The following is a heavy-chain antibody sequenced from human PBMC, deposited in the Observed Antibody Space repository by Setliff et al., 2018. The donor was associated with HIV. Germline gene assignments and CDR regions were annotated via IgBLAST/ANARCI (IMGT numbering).Heavy chain of an antibody. J-gene: IGHJ6*03. CDR2: IYYSGST. Sequence: LSLTCTVSGGSISSSSYYWGWIRQPPGQGLEWIGSIYYSGSTYYNPSLKSRVTISVDTSKNQFSLKLSSVTAADTAVYYCARHNTGYSYGYDYYYYYMDVWGKGTTVTVSS. CDR3: ARHNTGYSYGYDYYYYYMDV. V-gene: IGHV4-39*01. CDR1: GGSISSSSYY. D-gene: IGHD5-18*01.